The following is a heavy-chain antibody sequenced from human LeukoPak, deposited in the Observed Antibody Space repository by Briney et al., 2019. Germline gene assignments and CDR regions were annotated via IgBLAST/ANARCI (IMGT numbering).Heavy chain of an antibody. CDR3: AKDKSVVVVPAPLGY. Sequence: GGSLRLSCEASGFTFSRDGMNWVRQAPGKGLEWIAHITGPSSSNKIYYADSVKGRFTISRDNSKNTLYLQMNSLRAEDTAVYYCAKDKSVVVVPAPLGYWGQGTLVTVSS. CDR2: ITGPSSSNKI. CDR1: GFTFSRDG. D-gene: IGHD2-2*01. J-gene: IGHJ4*02. V-gene: IGHV3-48*01.